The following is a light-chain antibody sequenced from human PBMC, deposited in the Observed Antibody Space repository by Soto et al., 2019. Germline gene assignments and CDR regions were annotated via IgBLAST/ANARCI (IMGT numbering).Light chain of an antibody. Sequence: QMSQSPSSLSASVGEKIIITCRASRDVGSDVSWYQQKPGQAPKLLIYAASNLYTGVPSRFSGSRSGTEFTLTISSLQPEDFATYYCLQDYGDSWTFGQGTKVDI. CDR3: LQDYGDSWT. J-gene: IGKJ1*01. CDR2: AAS. CDR1: RDVGSD. V-gene: IGKV1-6*01.